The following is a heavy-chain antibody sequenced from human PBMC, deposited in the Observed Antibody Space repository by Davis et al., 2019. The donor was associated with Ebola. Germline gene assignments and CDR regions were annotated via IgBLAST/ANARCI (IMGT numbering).Heavy chain of an antibody. Sequence: GESLKISCAASGFTFSSYGMHWVRQAPGKGLEWVAVIWYDGSNKYYADSVKGRFTISRDNSKNTLYLQMNSLRAEDTAVYYCAKSRGGLRYCSSTSCLNDAFDIWGQGTMVTVSS. CDR3: AKSRGGLRYCSSTSCLNDAFDI. D-gene: IGHD2-2*01. V-gene: IGHV3-33*06. CDR2: IWYDGSNK. J-gene: IGHJ3*02. CDR1: GFTFSSYG.